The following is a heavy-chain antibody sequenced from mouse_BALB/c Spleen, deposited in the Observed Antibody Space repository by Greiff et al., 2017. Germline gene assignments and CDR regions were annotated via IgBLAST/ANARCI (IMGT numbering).Heavy chain of an antibody. CDR3: ARYYRYPGAMDY. CDR2: IYPYNGGT. Sequence: EVKLVESGPELVKPGASVKISCKASGYTFTDYNMHWVKQSHGKSLEWIGYIYPYNGGTGYNQKFKSKATLTVDNSSSTAYMELRSLTSEDSAVYYCARYYRYPGAMDYWGQGTSVTVSS. D-gene: IGHD2-14*01. V-gene: IGHV1S29*02. CDR1: GYTFTDYN. J-gene: IGHJ4*01.